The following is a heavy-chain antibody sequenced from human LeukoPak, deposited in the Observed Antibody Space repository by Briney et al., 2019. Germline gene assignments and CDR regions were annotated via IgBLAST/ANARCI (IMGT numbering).Heavy chain of an antibody. J-gene: IGHJ4*02. CDR3: AVQLGTLDY. D-gene: IGHD7-27*01. CDR2: INSDGATT. V-gene: IGHV3-74*01. Sequence: GGSLRLSCGASGFSISTYSMHWVRQATGKGRVWVSRINSDGATTDYADSVQGRLTISRDNSKNTLYLQMNSLRAEDTAVYYCAVQLGTLDYWGQGTLVTVSS. CDR1: GFSISTYS.